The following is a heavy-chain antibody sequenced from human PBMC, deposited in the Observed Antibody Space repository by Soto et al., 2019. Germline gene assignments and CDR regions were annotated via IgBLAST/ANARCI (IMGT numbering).Heavy chain of an antibody. CDR3: AKATTYSYDTDAFDF. D-gene: IGHD3-22*01. Sequence: GGSLRLSCTASGFTFNRYAMGWVRQAPGKGLQWVAGISASGGSTYYGPSVKGRFTISRDSSKNTLHPQIDSPRGEDTAIYYCAKATTYSYDTDAFDFWGHGTMVTVSS. CDR1: GFTFNRYA. CDR2: ISASGGST. V-gene: IGHV3-23*01. J-gene: IGHJ3*01.